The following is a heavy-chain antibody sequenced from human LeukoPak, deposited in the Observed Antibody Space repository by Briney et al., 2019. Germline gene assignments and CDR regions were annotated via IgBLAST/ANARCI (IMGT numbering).Heavy chain of an antibody. J-gene: IGHJ5*02. Sequence: GGSLRLSCAASGLTISNYAMMWVRQAPGKGLEWFSTLTGDGSTFYAASVRGRFTFFRDDSKSTLFLQMNSLAAEDTAVYYCSKGRASGLVDWFDPWGQGTLVTVSS. V-gene: IGHV3-23*01. CDR1: GLTISNYA. D-gene: IGHD6-13*01. CDR2: LTGDGST. CDR3: SKGRASGLVDWFDP.